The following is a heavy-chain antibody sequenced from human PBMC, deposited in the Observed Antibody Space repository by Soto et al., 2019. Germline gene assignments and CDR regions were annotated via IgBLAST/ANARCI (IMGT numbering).Heavy chain of an antibody. V-gene: IGHV3-23*01. J-gene: IGHJ4*02. D-gene: IGHD1-26*01. CDR3: ASRRVGATTY. CDR2: ISGSGGST. Sequence: VGSLRLSCAASGFTFSSYAMSWVRQAPGKGLEWVSAISGSGGSTYYADSVKGRFTISRGNSKNTLYLQMNSLRAEDTAVYYCASRRVGATTYWGQGTLVTVSS. CDR1: GFTFSSYA.